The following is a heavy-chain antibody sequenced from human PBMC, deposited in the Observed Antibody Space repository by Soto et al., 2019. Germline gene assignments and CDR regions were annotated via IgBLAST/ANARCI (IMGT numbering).Heavy chain of an antibody. CDR3: TRGPGGTGSDFDY. D-gene: IGHD3-16*01. Sequence: QVQLVQSGAEVKKPGASVKVSCKASGYTFTSYDINWVRQATGQGLEWMGWMNPNSGDTCYVQKFQGRVTMARDTSINTAYMELSSLTFKDSAVFYCTRGPGGTGSDFDYWGQGTLVTVSS. CDR1: GYTFTSYD. CDR2: MNPNSGDT. J-gene: IGHJ4*02. V-gene: IGHV1-8*01.